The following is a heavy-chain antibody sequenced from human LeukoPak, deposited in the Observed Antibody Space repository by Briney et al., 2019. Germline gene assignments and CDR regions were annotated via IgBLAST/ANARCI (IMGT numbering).Heavy chain of an antibody. J-gene: IGHJ4*02. CDR2: IYYSGET. V-gene: IGHV4-39*02. CDR1: GGSISSRSYY. D-gene: IGHD4-23*01. CDR3: ARTVGTHRFDY. Sequence: ETLSLTCTVSGGSISSRSYYWGWIRQPPGKELEWIGSIYYSGETHYNPSLHSRVVMSVDTSNSHFSLKLTSVTAPDTAVYYCARTVGTHRFDYWGQGTLVTVSS.